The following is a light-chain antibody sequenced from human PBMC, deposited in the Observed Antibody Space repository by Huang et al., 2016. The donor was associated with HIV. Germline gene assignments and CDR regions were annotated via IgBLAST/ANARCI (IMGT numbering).Light chain of an antibody. CDR1: QSVSSN. CDR3: QQYNNWPPLIT. CDR2: GAS. J-gene: IGKJ5*01. V-gene: IGKV3-15*01. Sequence: EIVMTQSPATLSVSPGERATLSCRASQSVSSNLAWYQQKPGPAPRLLIYGASTRATGIPGRFSCSGSGTEFTLTISSLQSEYFAVYYCQQYNNWPPLITFGQGTRLEIK.